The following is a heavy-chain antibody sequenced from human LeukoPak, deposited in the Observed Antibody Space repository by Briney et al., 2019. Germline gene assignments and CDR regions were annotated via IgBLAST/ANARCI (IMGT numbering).Heavy chain of an antibody. J-gene: IGHJ4*02. CDR2: IWYDGSNK. CDR3: ARDQVPVLRYFDWLPAYYFDY. D-gene: IGHD3-9*01. V-gene: IGHV3-33*01. CDR1: GFTFSSYG. Sequence: GGSLRLSCAASGFTFSSYGMHWVRQAPGKGLEWVAVIWYDGSNKYYADSVKGRFTISRDNSKNTLYLQMNSLRAEDTAVYYCARDQVPVLRYFDWLPAYYFDYWGQGTLVTVPS.